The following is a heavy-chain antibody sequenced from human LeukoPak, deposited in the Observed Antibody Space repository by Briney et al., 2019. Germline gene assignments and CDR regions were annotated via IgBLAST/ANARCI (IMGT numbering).Heavy chain of an antibody. Sequence: SQTLSLTCAISGDSASSNSAAWNWIRQSPSRGLEWLGRTYYRSKWYNDYAVSVKSRITINPDTSKNQFSLQLNSVTPEDTAVYYCARNWYQPPTGWFDPWGQGTLVTVSS. CDR2: TYYRSKWYN. V-gene: IGHV6-1*01. CDR3: ARNWYQPPTGWFDP. CDR1: GDSASSNSAA. J-gene: IGHJ5*02. D-gene: IGHD2-2*01.